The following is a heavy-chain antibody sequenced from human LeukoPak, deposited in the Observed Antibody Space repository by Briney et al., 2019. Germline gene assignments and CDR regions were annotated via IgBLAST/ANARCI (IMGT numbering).Heavy chain of an antibody. D-gene: IGHD3-22*01. J-gene: IGHJ4*02. CDR1: GFTFSSYE. Sequence: PGGSLRLSCAASGFTFSSYEMNWVRQAPGKGLEWVSYISTSGSTIYYADSVKGRFTISRDNAKNSLYLQMNSLRAEDTAVYYCARESHYYDSSGPNYWGQGTMVTVSS. CDR3: ARESHYYDSSGPNY. CDR2: ISTSGSTI. V-gene: IGHV3-48*03.